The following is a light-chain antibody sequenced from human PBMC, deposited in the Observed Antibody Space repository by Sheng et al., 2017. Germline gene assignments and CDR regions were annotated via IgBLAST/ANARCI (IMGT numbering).Light chain of an antibody. V-gene: IGKV1-33*01. J-gene: IGKJ2*01. CDR3: QQYYSLPYT. CDR1: QGIGND. Sequence: DIQMTQSPSSLSASVGDRVTITCRASQGIGNDLSWFQQKPGKAPKLLIYGASNLETGVPSRFNGGASWTDFTFTITSLQPEDVATYYCQQYYSLPYTFGQGTKLEIK. CDR2: GAS.